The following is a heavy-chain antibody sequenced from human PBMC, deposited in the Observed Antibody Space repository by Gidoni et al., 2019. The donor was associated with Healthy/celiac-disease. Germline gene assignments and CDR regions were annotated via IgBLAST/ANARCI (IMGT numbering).Heavy chain of an antibody. D-gene: IGHD2-15*01. CDR2: ISYYGSNK. CDR1: EFTSSRYG. J-gene: IGHJ4*02. Sequence: QVKLVESGGGVVEPGRSRRLSCAASEFTSSRYGMHGVRQAPGKGLEWVAVISYYGSNKYYADSVKGLFTISRNNSKTTLYLQMNSLSAEDTAVYYCAKLNSGGTETFDYWGQGTLVTVSS. V-gene: IGHV3-30*18. CDR3: AKLNSGGTETFDY.